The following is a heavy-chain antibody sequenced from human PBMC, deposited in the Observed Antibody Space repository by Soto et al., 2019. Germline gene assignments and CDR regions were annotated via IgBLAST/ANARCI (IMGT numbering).Heavy chain of an antibody. CDR2: INIDGSNK. V-gene: IGHV3-74*01. CDR3: ARAFTGQDAFDI. Sequence: GGSLRLSCAASGFTFSSYWMHWVRQAPGKGLVWVSRINIDGSNKYYADSVKGRFTISRDNSKNTLYLQMSSLRAEDTAVYYCARAFTGQDAFDIWGQGTLVTVS. CDR1: GFTFSSYW. J-gene: IGHJ3*02. D-gene: IGHD3-3*02.